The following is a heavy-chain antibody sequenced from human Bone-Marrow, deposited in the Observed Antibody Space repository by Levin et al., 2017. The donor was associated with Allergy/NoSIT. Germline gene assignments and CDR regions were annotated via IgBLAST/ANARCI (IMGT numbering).Heavy chain of an antibody. J-gene: IGHJ5*02. CDR1: GFTFTIYD. V-gene: IGHV1-2*06. D-gene: IGHD1-14*01. Sequence: GGSLRLSCKASGFTFTIYDIHWVRQAPGQGLEWVGRLNPNTGATDSAQKFMGRVTMTRDTSTTTAFMELTRLRPADTAIYYCARETIAAPPNHWFDTWGQGGLVTVSS. CDR3: ARETIAAPPNHWFDT. CDR2: LNPNTGAT.